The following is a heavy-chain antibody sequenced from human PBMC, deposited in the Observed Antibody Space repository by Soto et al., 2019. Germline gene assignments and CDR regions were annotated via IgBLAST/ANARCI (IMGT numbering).Heavy chain of an antibody. CDR1: GFTFSSYA. Sequence: EVQLLESGGGLVQPGGSLRLSCAASGFTFSSYAMSWVRQAPGKGLEWVSAISGSGGSTYYADSVKGRFTISRDNSKNTLYLQMNSLRAEDTAVYYCAKARSVYGGNRYYFDYWGQGTLVTVSS. J-gene: IGHJ4*02. CDR3: AKARSVYGGNRYYFDY. CDR2: ISGSGGST. V-gene: IGHV3-23*01. D-gene: IGHD2-15*01.